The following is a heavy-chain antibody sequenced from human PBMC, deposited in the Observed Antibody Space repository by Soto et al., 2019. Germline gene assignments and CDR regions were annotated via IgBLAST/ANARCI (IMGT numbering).Heavy chain of an antibody. CDR3: SISYPVHSSSWYRPSRIYFAN. Sequence: SETLSLSCAVSGGSISSSNWWSWVRQPPGKGLEWIGEIYHSGSTNYNPSLKSRVTISVDKSKNQFSLKLSSVTAAATAVFYCSISYPVHSSSWYRPSRIYFANLGLETLVPVSS. V-gene: IGHV4-4*02. J-gene: IGHJ4*02. D-gene: IGHD6-13*01. CDR2: IYHSGST. CDR1: GGSISSSNW.